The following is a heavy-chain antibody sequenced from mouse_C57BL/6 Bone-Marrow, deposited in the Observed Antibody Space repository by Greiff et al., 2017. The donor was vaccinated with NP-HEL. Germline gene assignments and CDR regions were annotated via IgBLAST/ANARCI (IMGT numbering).Heavy chain of an antibody. J-gene: IGHJ4*01. CDR1: GFSFNTYA. D-gene: IGHD1-1*01. V-gene: IGHV10-1*01. Sequence: EVQVVESGGGLVQPTGSLKLSCAASGFSFNTYAMNWVRQAPGKGLAWVARIRSKSNNYATYYADSVKDRFTISRDGSESMLYLQMNNLKTEDSAMYYCVRKRYYGCSWNYAMDYWGQGTSVTVSS. CDR3: VRKRYYGCSWNYAMDY. CDR2: IRSKSNNYAT.